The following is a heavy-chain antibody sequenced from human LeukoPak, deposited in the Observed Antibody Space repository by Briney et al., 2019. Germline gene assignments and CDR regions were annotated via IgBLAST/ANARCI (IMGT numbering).Heavy chain of an antibody. V-gene: IGHV4-59*12. CDR2: MDYSGST. CDR3: ARRDGKQRRSTSPFDP. CDR1: GGSISDYY. D-gene: IGHD2-2*01. J-gene: IGHJ5*02. Sequence: PSETLSLTCTVSGGSISDYYWTWIRQSPGPGLEWIGYMDYSGSTAYNPSLKSRVTISVDTSKNQFTRKLSSVTAADTAVYYCARRDGKQRRSTSPFDPWGQGTLVTVSS.